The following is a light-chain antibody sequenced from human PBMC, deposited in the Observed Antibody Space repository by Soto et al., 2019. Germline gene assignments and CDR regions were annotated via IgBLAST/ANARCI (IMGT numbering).Light chain of an antibody. J-gene: IGLJ1*01. CDR3: AAWDDSLSGDV. Sequence: VLTQPPSASGTPGQRVTISCSGSSSNIGSNYVYWYQQLPGTAPKLLIYRNNQRPSGVPDRFSGSKSGTSASLAISGLRSEDEADYYCAAWDDSLSGDVFGTGTKVTVL. V-gene: IGLV1-47*01. CDR2: RNN. CDR1: SSNIGSNY.